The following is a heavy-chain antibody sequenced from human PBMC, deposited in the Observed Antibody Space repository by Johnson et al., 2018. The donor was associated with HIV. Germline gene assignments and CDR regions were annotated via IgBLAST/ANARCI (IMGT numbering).Heavy chain of an antibody. Sequence: VQLVESGGGLVQPGGSLRLSCAASGFTFRNHWMSWVRQAPGKGLEWVANINQDGSEKYYVGSLEGRFTISRDNAKTSLYLQMNSLRAEDTAVYYCARDTLAWGLLGLRWAMWG. D-gene: IGHD1-26*01. V-gene: IGHV3-7*05. J-gene: IGHJ1*01. CDR1: GFTFRNHW. CDR3: ARDTLAWGLLGLRWAM. CDR2: INQDGSEK.